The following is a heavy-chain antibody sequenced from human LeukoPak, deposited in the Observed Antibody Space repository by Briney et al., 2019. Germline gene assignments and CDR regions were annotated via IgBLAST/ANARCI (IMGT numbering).Heavy chain of an antibody. CDR1: GFTFSSYE. J-gene: IGHJ4*02. D-gene: IGHD1-26*01. V-gene: IGHV3-48*03. Sequence: PGGSLRLSCAASGFTFSSYEMNWVRQAPGKGLEWVSFITSSGNTMYYADSVKGRFTISRDNAKNSLYLQMNSLRVEDTAVYYCARPSHMGYYFDYWGQGTLVTVSS. CDR3: ARPSHMGYYFDY. CDR2: ITSSGNTM.